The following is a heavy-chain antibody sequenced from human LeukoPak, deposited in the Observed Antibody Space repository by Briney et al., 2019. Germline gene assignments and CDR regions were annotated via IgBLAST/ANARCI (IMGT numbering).Heavy chain of an antibody. CDR1: GFTFSSYS. V-gene: IGHV3-48*01. D-gene: IGHD2-15*01. CDR2: ISSSSSTI. Sequence: GSLRLSCAASGFTFSSYSMNWVRQAPGKGLEWVSYISSSSSTIYYADSVKGRFTISRDNSKNTLYLQMNSLRAEDTAVYYCAKSVVAARYYYYYYGMDVWGQGTTVTVSS. CDR3: AKSVVAARYYYYYYGMDV. J-gene: IGHJ6*02.